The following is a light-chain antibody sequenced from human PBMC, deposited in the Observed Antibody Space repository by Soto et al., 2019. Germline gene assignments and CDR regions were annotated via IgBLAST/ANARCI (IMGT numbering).Light chain of an antibody. V-gene: IGKV3-11*01. CDR1: QSVSSY. CDR3: QQRSNWPPIT. Sequence: EIVLTQSPATLSLSPGERATLSCRASQSVSSYFAWYQQNPGQAPRLLIYHASNIATGIPARFSGSGSGTDFTLTISSLEPEDFAVYYGQQRSNWPPITIGQGTRREIK. J-gene: IGKJ5*01. CDR2: HAS.